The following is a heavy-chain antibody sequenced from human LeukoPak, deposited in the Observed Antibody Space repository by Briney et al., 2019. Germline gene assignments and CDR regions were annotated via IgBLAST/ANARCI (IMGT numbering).Heavy chain of an antibody. CDR1: GGTFSNYA. CDR2: IIPILGIA. J-gene: IGHJ4*02. D-gene: IGHD5-24*01. V-gene: IGHV1-69*04. Sequence: GASVKVSCKASGGTFSNYAISWVRQAPGQGLEWMGRIIPILGIANYAQRFQGRVTITADKSTSTAYMELSSLRSEDTAVYYCAREEMATIYHYFDYWGQGTLVTVSS. CDR3: AREEMATIYHYFDY.